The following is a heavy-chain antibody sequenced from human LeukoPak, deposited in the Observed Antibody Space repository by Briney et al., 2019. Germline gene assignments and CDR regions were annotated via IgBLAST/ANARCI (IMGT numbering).Heavy chain of an antibody. CDR2: TNRDGSST. CDR3: ARDTALDY. Sequence: GGSLRLSCAASGFTLSSYWMHWVRQAPGKGPVGVARTNRDGSSTAYADSVKGRFTISKDNAKNTLYLLMNSLRAEDTAVYYCARDTALDYWGQGTLVTVSS. J-gene: IGHJ4*02. D-gene: IGHD5-18*01. CDR1: GFTLSSYW. V-gene: IGHV3-74*01.